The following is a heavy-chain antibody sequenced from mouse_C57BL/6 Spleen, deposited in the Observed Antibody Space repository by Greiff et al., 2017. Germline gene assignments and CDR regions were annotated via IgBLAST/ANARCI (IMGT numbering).Heavy chain of an antibody. V-gene: IGHV5-16*01. J-gene: IGHJ2*01. Sequence: EVQLVESEGGLVQPGSSMKLSCTASGFTFSDYYMAWVRQVPEKGLEWVANINYDGSSTYYLDSLKSRFIISRDNAKNILYLQMSSLKSEDTATYYCARYYGSRGYFDYWGQGTTLTVSS. CDR3: ARYYGSRGYFDY. CDR1: GFTFSDYY. D-gene: IGHD1-1*01. CDR2: INYDGSST.